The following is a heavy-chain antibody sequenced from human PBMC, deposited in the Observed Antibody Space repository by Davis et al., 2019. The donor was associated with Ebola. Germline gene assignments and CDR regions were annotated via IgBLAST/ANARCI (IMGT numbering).Heavy chain of an antibody. CDR1: GYTFTSYG. CDR2: ISAYNGNT. Sequence: ASVKVSCKASGYTFTSYGISWVRQAPGQGLEWMGWISAYNGNTNYAQKFQGRVTITADESTSTAYMELSSLRSEDTAVYYCARDWGYSSSWFDPWGQGTLVTVSS. CDR3: ARDWGYSSSWFDP. J-gene: IGHJ5*02. D-gene: IGHD6-13*01. V-gene: IGHV1-18*01.